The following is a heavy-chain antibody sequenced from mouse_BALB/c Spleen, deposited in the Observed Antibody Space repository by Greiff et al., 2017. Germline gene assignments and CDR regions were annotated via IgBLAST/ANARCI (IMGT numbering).Heavy chain of an antibody. CDR1: GFTFSSFG. CDR3: ARRRDYDGYYVAMDY. V-gene: IGHV5-17*02. J-gene: IGHJ4*01. CDR2: ISSGSSNI. D-gene: IGHD2-3*01. Sequence: EVQLLQSGGGLVQPGGSRKLSCAASGFTFSSFGMHWVRQAPEKGLEWVAYISSGSSNIYYADTVKGRCTISRDNPTNTLFLQMTSLRSEDTAMYYCARRRDYDGYYVAMDYWGQGTSVTVSS.